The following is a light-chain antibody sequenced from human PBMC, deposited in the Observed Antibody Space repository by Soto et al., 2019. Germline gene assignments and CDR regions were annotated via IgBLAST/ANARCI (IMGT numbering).Light chain of an antibody. CDR3: QQYGSSSIT. CDR2: GAS. CDR1: QSVSSSY. J-gene: IGKJ5*01. Sequence: EIVLTQSPGTLSLSPGERATLSCRASQSVSSSYLAWNQQKPGQALRLLIYGASSRATGIPDSFSGSGTGTDFTLTSSRLEPEDFAVYYGQQYGSSSITFGQGTRLEIK. V-gene: IGKV3-20*01.